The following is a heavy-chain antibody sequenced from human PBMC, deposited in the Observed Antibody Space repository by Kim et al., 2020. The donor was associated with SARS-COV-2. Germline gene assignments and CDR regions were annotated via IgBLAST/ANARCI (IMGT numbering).Heavy chain of an antibody. CDR1: GGSISSYY. CDR3: ARRLPQRGRGYYYYMDV. D-gene: IGHD4-17*01. J-gene: IGHJ6*03. Sequence: SETLSLTCTVSGGSISSYYWSWIRQPPGKGLEWIGYIYYSGSTNYNPSLKSRVTISVDTSKNQFSLKLSSVTAADTAVYYCARRLPQRGRGYYYYMDVWG. CDR2: IYYSGST. V-gene: IGHV4-59*08.